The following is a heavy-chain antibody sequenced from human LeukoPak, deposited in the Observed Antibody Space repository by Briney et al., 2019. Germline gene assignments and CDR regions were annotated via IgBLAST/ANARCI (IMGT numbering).Heavy chain of an antibody. V-gene: IGHV3-30*02. CDR3: AKPGQLWLQSGYFDY. CDR2: IRYDGSNK. Sequence: PGRSLRLSCAASGFTFSSYGMHWVRQAPGKGLEWVAFIRYDGSNKYYADSVKGRFTISRDNSKNTLYLQMNSLRAEDTAVYYCAKPGQLWLQSGYFDYWGQGTLVTVSS. CDR1: GFTFSSYG. D-gene: IGHD5-18*01. J-gene: IGHJ4*02.